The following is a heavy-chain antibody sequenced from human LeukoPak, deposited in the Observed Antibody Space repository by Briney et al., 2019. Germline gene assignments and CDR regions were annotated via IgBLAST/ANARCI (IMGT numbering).Heavy chain of an antibody. Sequence: ASVNVSCKASGYTFTSYSMHCVRQTPAQGLEWMGIINPTGGSTSYAQTFQGRVTMTRDTSTSTVYMELSTLRSEDTAVYYCARCDFWSGYYTYYYYSGMDVWGQGTTVTVSS. J-gene: IGHJ6*02. D-gene: IGHD3-3*01. CDR1: GYTFTSYS. CDR2: INPTGGST. CDR3: ARCDFWSGYYTYYYYSGMDV. V-gene: IGHV1-46*01.